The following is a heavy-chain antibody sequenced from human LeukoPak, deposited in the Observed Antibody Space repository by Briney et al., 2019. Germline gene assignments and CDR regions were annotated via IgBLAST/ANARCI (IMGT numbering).Heavy chain of an antibody. Sequence: GGSLRLSCAASGFTFSSKWMSWVRQAPGKGLEWVSGISWNSGSIGYADSVKGRFTISRDNAKNSLYLQMNSLRAEDTALYYCAKDSEAAAGTADYWGQGTLVTVSS. CDR2: ISWNSGSI. CDR3: AKDSEAAAGTADY. J-gene: IGHJ4*02. CDR1: GFTFSSKW. D-gene: IGHD6-13*01. V-gene: IGHV3-9*01.